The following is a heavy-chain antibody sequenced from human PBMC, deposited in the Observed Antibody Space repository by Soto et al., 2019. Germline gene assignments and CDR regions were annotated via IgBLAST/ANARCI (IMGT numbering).Heavy chain of an antibody. V-gene: IGHV1-69*06. CDR1: GGTFSSYA. J-gene: IGHJ6*02. CDR2: IIPIFGTA. CDR3: ARGQGGYDYYYYYGMDV. Sequence: QVQLVQSGAEVKKPGSSVKVSCKASGGTFSSYAISWVRQAPGQGLEWMGGIIPIFGTANYAQKFQGRVTITADKSTSTAYMEPSSLRSEDTAVYYCARGQGGYDYYYYYGMDVWGQGTTVTVSS. D-gene: IGHD5-12*01.